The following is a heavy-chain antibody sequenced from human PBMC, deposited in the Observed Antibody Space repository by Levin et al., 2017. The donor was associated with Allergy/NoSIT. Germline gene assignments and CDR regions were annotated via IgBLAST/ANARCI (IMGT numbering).Heavy chain of an antibody. J-gene: IGHJ4*02. CDR2: IAATGNNI. CDR1: GFNFSVYY. V-gene: IGHV3-11*01. Sequence: GGSLRLSCAASGFNFSVYYMGWIRQAPGKGLEWLSYIAATGNNIYYADSVKGRFTISRDNAKNSLYLQMDSLRAEDTAVYYCARPAPGAAAGTSWGQGTLVTVSS. CDR3: ARPAPGAAAGTS. D-gene: IGHD6-13*01.